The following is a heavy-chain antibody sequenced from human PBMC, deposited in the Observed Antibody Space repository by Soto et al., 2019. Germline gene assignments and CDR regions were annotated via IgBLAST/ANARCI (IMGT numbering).Heavy chain of an antibody. Sequence: GGSLRLSCAASGFTFASYSMNWVRQAPGKGLEWVSVISGSGDYTYYADSVRGRFTISRDNSKNTLYLQINSLRAEDTAVYYCAKDITMTTWRYFDYWVHGTLVTVSS. CDR2: ISGSGDYT. D-gene: IGHD3-22*01. CDR1: GFTFASYS. V-gene: IGHV3-23*01. CDR3: AKDITMTTWRYFDY. J-gene: IGHJ4*01.